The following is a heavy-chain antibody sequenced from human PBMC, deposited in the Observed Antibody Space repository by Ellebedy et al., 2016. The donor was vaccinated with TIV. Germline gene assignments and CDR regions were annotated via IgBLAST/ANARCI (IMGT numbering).Heavy chain of an antibody. D-gene: IGHD2-15*01. V-gene: IGHV4-39*01. Sequence: SETLSLTCTVSGGSIRSSNYHWGWIRQPPGKGLEWIGSIYYTGTTYYNPSLKSRVTIPVDTSKNQFSLKLSSVTAADTAVYYCARHVDGGYGLPFDYWGQGNMVTVSS. CDR1: GGSIRSSNYH. CDR2: IYYTGTT. J-gene: IGHJ4*02. CDR3: ARHVDGGYGLPFDY.